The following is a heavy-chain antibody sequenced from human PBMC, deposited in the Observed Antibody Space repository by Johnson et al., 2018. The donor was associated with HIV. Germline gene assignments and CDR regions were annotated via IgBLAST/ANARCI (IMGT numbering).Heavy chain of an antibody. CDR3: TRGEGGYFYDSSGYYHRPDDAFEI. Sequence: EVQLVESGGGLVQPGGSLRLSCAASGFTFSSYDMHWVRQVRGKGLEWVSGIGTIDDTYYSDSVKGRFTISRENAKNSLYLQMNSLRAEDTAVYFCTRGEGGYFYDSSGYYHRPDDAFEIWGQGTMVTVSS. V-gene: IGHV3-13*01. CDR1: GFTFSSYD. J-gene: IGHJ3*02. CDR2: IGTIDDT. D-gene: IGHD3-22*01.